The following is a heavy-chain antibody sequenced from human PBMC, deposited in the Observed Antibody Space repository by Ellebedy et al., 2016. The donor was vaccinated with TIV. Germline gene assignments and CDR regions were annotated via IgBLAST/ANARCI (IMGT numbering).Heavy chain of an antibody. J-gene: IGHJ4*02. CDR2: IESKSDGGTT. CDR3: AAGAGAPAY. Sequence: PGGSLRLSCAASGFTFINAWMNLVRQAPGKGLAWVGRIESKSDGGTTDYAALVKGRFIISRDDSKNTAYLQMTSLKTDDVGVYHCAAGAGAPAYWGRGTLVTVSS. D-gene: IGHD4/OR15-4a*01. V-gene: IGHV3-15*07. CDR1: GFTFINAW.